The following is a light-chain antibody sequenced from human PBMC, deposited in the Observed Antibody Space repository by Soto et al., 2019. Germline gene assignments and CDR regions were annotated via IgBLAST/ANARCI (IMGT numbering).Light chain of an antibody. J-gene: IGLJ2*01. V-gene: IGLV2-8*01. CDR1: STDIGGYDF. Sequence: QSALTQPPSASGSPGQSVTISCTGSSTDIGGYDFVSWYQQQPGKAPRLLIYEVYKRTSGVPDRFSGSKSGNTASLTVSGLQGEDEADYYCSSFAPSTAPCVLFGGGTQLTVL. CDR2: EVY. CDR3: SSFAPSTAPCVL.